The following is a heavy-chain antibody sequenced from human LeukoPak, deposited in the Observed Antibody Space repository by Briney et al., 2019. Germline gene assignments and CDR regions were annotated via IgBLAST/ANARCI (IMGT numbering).Heavy chain of an antibody. D-gene: IGHD5-24*01. J-gene: IGHJ3*02. Sequence: SETLSLTCTVSGGSISSYYWSWIRQPPGKGLEWIGYIYYSGSTNYNPSLKSRVTISVDTSKNQFSLKLSSVTAADTALYYCARSNYPLDAFDIWGQGTMVTVSS. CDR3: ARSNYPLDAFDI. CDR2: IYYSGST. CDR1: GGSISSYY. V-gene: IGHV4-59*08.